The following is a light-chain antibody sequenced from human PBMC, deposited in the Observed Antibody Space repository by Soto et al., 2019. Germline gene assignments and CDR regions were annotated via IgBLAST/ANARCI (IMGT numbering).Light chain of an antibody. V-gene: IGLV2-8*01. CDR3: SSYTNTNTP. CDR1: GTDVGQYNY. CDR2: HVS. J-gene: IGLJ1*01. Sequence: QSVLTQPPSASGPPGQSVTISCTGAGTDVGQYNYVSWYQQHPGKAPKLLIHHVSRRPSGVPARFSGSKSGNTASLTISGLLAEDEATYYCSSYTNTNTPFGTGTKVTVL.